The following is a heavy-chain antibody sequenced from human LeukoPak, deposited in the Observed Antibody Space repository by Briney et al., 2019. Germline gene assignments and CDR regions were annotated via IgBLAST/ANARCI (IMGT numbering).Heavy chain of an antibody. CDR1: GGSISSYY. CDR3: ARLRYYYGSGSHYYYYMDV. CDR2: IYYSGST. Sequence: PSETLSLTCTVSGGSISSYYWSWIRQPPGKGLEWIGYIYYSGSTNYNPSLKSRVTISVDTSKNQFSLKLSSVTAADTAVYYCARLRYYYGSGSHYYYYMDVWGKGTTVTVSS. D-gene: IGHD3-10*01. V-gene: IGHV4-59*01. J-gene: IGHJ6*03.